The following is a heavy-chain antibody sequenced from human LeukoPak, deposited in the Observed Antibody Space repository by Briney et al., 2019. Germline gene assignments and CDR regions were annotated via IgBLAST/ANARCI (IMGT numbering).Heavy chain of an antibody. Sequence: GGSLRLSCSASGFTFSSYAISWVRQAPGKGLELVSPISCSGGSTYYADSVKGRFTISRDNSKNTPNLQMNSLRAEDTAVYYCAKDNTRLGDNWFDPWGQGTLVTVSS. D-gene: IGHD3-10*01. CDR2: ISCSGGST. CDR1: GFTFSSYA. CDR3: AKDNTRLGDNWFDP. V-gene: IGHV3-23*01. J-gene: IGHJ5*02.